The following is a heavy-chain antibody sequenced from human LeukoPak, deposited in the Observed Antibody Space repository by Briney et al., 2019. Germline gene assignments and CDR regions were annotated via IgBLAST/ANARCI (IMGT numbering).Heavy chain of an antibody. D-gene: IGHD3-22*01. J-gene: IGHJ4*02. CDR1: GFTFSSYG. Sequence: GGSLRLSCAVSGFTFSSYGMHWVRQAPGKGLEWVAVISYDGSNKYYADSVKGRFTISRDNSKNTLYLQMNSLRAEDTAVYYCAKEQYYYDSSGYYAVDYWGQGTLVTVSS. CDR2: ISYDGSNK. V-gene: IGHV3-30*18. CDR3: AKEQYYYDSSGYYAVDY.